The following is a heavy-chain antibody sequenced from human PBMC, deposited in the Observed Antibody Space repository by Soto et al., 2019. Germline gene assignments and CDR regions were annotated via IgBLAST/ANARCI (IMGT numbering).Heavy chain of an antibody. CDR3: AKDRRGFPIAMVRGATDY. CDR2: ISGSGGST. Sequence: EVQLLESGGGLVQPGGSLRLSCAASGFTFSSYAMSWVRQAPGKGLEWVSAISGSGGSTYYADSVKGRFTISRDNSKNTLDLQMNSLRAEDTAVYYCAKDRRGFPIAMVRGATDYWGRGTLVTVSS. J-gene: IGHJ4*02. D-gene: IGHD3-10*01. CDR1: GFTFSSYA. V-gene: IGHV3-23*01.